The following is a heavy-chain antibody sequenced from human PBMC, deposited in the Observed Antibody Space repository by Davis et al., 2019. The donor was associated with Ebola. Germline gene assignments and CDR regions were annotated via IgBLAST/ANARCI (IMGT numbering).Heavy chain of an antibody. D-gene: IGHD1-26*01. CDR2: ISYDGSNK. V-gene: IGHV3-30-3*01. Sequence: GESLKISCAASGFTFSGHWMHWVRQAPGKGLEWVAVISYDGSNKYYADSMKGRFTISRDNSKNTLYLQMNSLRAEDTAVYYCARDPEGWDLLRVSLDYWGQGTLVTVSS. CDR1: GFTFSGHW. J-gene: IGHJ4*02. CDR3: ARDPEGWDLLRVSLDY.